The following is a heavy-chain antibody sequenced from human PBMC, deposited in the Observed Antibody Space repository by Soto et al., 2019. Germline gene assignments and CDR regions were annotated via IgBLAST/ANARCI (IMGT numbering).Heavy chain of an antibody. CDR1: GGSIRSYY. CDR3: ARGGGYSFGYNWFDP. CDR2: IYYSGNT. Sequence: SETLSLTCTVSGGSIRSYYWSWIRQPPGKGLEWVGYIYYSGNTNYNPSLKSRVTISVDMSKNQFSLKLSSVTAADTAVYYCARGGGYSFGYNWFDPWGQGTLVTVSS. V-gene: IGHV4-59*01. D-gene: IGHD5-18*01. J-gene: IGHJ5*02.